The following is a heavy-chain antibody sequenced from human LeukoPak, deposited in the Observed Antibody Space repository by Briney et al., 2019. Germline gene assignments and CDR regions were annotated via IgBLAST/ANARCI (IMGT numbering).Heavy chain of an antibody. Sequence: PGGSLRLSCAASGFTFSSYAMSWVRQAPGKGLEWVSAISGSGGSTYYAGSVKGRFTISGDNSKNTLYLQMNSLRAEDTAVYYRAKSLVGATPFFDYWGQGTLVPVSS. CDR3: AKSLVGATPFFDY. V-gene: IGHV3-23*01. CDR2: ISGSGGST. D-gene: IGHD1-26*01. CDR1: GFTFSSYA. J-gene: IGHJ4*02.